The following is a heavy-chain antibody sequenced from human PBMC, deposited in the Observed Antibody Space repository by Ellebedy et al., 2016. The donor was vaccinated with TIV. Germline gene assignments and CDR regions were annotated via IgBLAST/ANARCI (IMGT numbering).Heavy chain of an antibody. J-gene: IGHJ6*02. V-gene: IGHV1-69*05. Sequence: SVKVSCXASGGTFSSYAISWVRQAPGQGLEWMGGIIPIFGTANYAQKFQGRVTITRDTSASTAYMELSSLRSEDTAVYYCARDQWELLPGDHYYYYGMDIWGQGTTVTVSS. CDR2: IIPIFGTA. D-gene: IGHD1-26*01. CDR1: GGTFSSYA. CDR3: ARDQWELLPGDHYYYYGMDI.